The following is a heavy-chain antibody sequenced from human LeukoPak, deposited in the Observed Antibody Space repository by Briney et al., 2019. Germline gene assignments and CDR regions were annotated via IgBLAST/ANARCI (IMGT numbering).Heavy chain of an antibody. CDR3: ARSGYSNFHLGFNWFDP. CDR2: ISSSSSYI. V-gene: IGHV3-21*01. J-gene: IGHJ5*02. D-gene: IGHD4-11*01. CDR1: GFTFSSYW. Sequence: GGSLRLSCAASGFTFSSYWMHWVRQAPGKGLEWVSSISSSSSYIYYADSVKGRFTISRDNAKNLLYLQMNSLRAEDTAVYYCARSGYSNFHLGFNWFDPWGQGTLVTVSS.